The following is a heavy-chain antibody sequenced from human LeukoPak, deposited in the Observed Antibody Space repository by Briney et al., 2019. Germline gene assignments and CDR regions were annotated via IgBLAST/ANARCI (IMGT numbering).Heavy chain of an antibody. CDR1: GFTFSHYG. CDR3: AKDAQRGFDYSNSLQN. J-gene: IGHJ1*01. V-gene: IGHV3-33*03. Sequence: GGSLRLSCAASGFTFSHYGMHWVRQAPGAGLEWVAVIWSDGSDKYYAESVKGRFTISRDNPKNSLFLQMSSLRAEDTAVYYCAKDAQRGFDYSNSLQNWGQGILVTVSS. CDR2: IWSDGSDK. D-gene: IGHD4-11*01.